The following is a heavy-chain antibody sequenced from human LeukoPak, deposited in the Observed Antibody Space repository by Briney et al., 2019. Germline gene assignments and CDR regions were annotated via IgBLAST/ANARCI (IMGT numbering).Heavy chain of an antibody. CDR1: GGSISSSSYY. D-gene: IGHD3-3*01. CDR2: IYYSGST. V-gene: IGHV4-39*01. J-gene: IGHJ6*02. CDR3: ARRNDFWSGYYAMDV. Sequence: SETLSLTCTVSGGSISSSSYYWGWIRQPPGKGLEWIGSIYYSGSTYYNPSLKSRVTISVDTSKNQFSLKLSSVTAADTAVYYCARRNDFWSGYYAMDVWGQGTTVTVSS.